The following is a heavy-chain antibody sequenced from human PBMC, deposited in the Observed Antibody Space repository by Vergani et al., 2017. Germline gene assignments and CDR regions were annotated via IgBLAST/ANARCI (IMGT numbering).Heavy chain of an antibody. V-gene: IGHV4-31*03. J-gene: IGHJ4*02. CDR1: GGSISSGGYY. CDR3: ARAGAPGKRLWFGGRWVDY. D-gene: IGHD3-10*01. Sequence: QVQLQESGPGLVKPSQTLSLTCTVSGGSISSGGYYWSWIRQPPGKGLEWIGEINHSGSTNYNPSLKSRVTISVDTSKNQFSLKLSAVTAADTAVYYCARAGAPGKRLWFGGRWVDYWGQGTLVTVSS. CDR2: INHSGST.